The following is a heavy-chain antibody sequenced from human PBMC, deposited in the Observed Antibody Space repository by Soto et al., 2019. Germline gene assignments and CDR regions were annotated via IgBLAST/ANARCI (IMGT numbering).Heavy chain of an antibody. J-gene: IGHJ6*02. CDR3: ARWTTVVTPYYYYGMDV. D-gene: IGHD4-17*01. CDR1: GGSISSYY. V-gene: IGHV4-59*01. CDR2: IYYSGST. Sequence: SETLSLTCTVSGGSISSYYWSWIRQPPGKGLEWIGYIYYSGSTNYNPSLKSRVTISVDTSKNQFSLKLSSVTAADTAVYYCARWTTVVTPYYYYGMDVWGQGTTVTVPS.